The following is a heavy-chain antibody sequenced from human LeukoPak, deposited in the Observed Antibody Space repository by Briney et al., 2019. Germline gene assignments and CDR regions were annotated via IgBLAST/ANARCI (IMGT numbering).Heavy chain of an antibody. CDR2: IKQDGSEK. CDR3: ARVAVVPYYYYYMDV. D-gene: IGHD2-2*01. V-gene: IGHV3-7*01. J-gene: IGHJ6*03. Sequence: GGSLRLSCAASGFTFSSYWMSWVRQAPGKGLEWVANIKQDGSEKYYVDSVKGRFTISRDNAKNSLFLQMNSLRAEDTAVYFCARVAVVPYYYYYMDVWGKGTTVTVSS. CDR1: GFTFSSYW.